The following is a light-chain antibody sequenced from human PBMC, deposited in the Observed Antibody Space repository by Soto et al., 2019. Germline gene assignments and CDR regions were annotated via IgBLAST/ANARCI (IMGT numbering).Light chain of an antibody. Sequence: DIQMTQSPASLSGSVGDRHTITCRASQSISSYLNWYQQKPGKAPKLMIYAASSLQSGVPSRFSGSGSGTDFTLTISSLQPEDFATYYCQQSYSTPRITFGQGTRLEIK. CDR2: AAS. J-gene: IGKJ5*01. CDR1: QSISSY. CDR3: QQSYSTPRIT. V-gene: IGKV1-39*01.